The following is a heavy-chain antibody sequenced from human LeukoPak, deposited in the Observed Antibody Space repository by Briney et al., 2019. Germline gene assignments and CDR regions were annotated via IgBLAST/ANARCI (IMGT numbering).Heavy chain of an antibody. J-gene: IGHJ5*02. CDR3: ARGTCSSTSRYDNWFDP. Sequence: SETLSLTCAVYGGSFSGYHWSWIRQPPGKGLEWIGEINHSGSTNYNPSLKSRVTISVDTSKNQFSLKLSSVTAADTAVYYCARGTCSSTSRYDNWFDPWGQGTLVTVSS. D-gene: IGHD2-2*01. V-gene: IGHV4-34*01. CDR2: INHSGST. CDR1: GGSFSGYH.